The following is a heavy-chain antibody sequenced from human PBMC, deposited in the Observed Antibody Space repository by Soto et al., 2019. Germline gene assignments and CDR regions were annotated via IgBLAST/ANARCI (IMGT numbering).Heavy chain of an antibody. CDR2: ISGGSST. CDR1: GFTFSTQA. Sequence: PGGSLRLSCAASGFTFSTQAMSWFRQAPGKGLEWVSGISGGSSTYYADSVKGRFTVSRDNSKNTLFLQMNGLRAEDTAIYYCATRNYYDSSGYYYYYFDFWGQGTLVTVS. CDR3: ATRNYYDSSGYYYYYFDF. V-gene: IGHV3-23*01. D-gene: IGHD3-22*01. J-gene: IGHJ4*02.